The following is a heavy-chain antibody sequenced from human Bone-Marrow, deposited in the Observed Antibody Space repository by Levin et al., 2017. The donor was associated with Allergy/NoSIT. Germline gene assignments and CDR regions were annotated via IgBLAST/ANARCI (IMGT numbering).Heavy chain of an antibody. J-gene: IGHJ6*03. CDR2: IYSCGST. D-gene: IGHD4-11*01. V-gene: IGHV3-66*03. CDR3: ARLYSRGIWYMDV. Sequence: PGGSLRLSCAASGFTVSSNYMSWVRQAPGKGLEWVSVIYSCGSTYYADSVKGRFTISRDNSKNTLYLQMNSLRAEDTAVYYCARLYSRGIWYMDVWGKGTTVTVSS. CDR1: GFTVSSNY.